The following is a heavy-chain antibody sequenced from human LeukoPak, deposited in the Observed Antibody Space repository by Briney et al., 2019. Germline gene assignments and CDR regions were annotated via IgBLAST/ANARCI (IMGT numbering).Heavy chain of an antibody. CDR1: GYTFTSYD. Sequence: ASVKVSCKASGYTFTSYDINWVRQATGQGLEWMGWMNPNSGNTGYAQKLQGRVTMTRNTSISTAYMELSSLRSDDTAVYYCARVRITVFGVVQKHNWFDPWGQGTLVTVSS. V-gene: IGHV1-8*01. CDR3: ARVRITVFGVVQKHNWFDP. J-gene: IGHJ5*02. CDR2: MNPNSGNT. D-gene: IGHD3-3*01.